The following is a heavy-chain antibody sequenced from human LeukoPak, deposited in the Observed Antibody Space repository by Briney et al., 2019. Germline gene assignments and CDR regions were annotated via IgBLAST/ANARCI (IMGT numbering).Heavy chain of an antibody. CDR3: ARADYYDTPQRAFDI. Sequence: HGGSLRLSCAASGFTFSSYWMSWVRQAPGKGLEWVANIKQDGSEKYYVDSVKGRFTISRDNAKNSLHLQMNSLRAEDTAVYYCARADYYDTPQRAFDIWGQGTMVTVSS. D-gene: IGHD3-22*01. J-gene: IGHJ3*02. CDR2: IKQDGSEK. V-gene: IGHV3-7*01. CDR1: GFTFSSYW.